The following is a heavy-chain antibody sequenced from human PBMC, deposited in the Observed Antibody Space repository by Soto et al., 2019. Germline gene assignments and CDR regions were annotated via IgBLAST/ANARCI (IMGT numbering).Heavy chain of an antibody. CDR3: ARGGDYVDYYYYYMDV. Sequence: QVQLVESGGGVVQPGRSLRLSCAASGFTFSSYGMHWVRQAPGKGLEWVAVIWYDGSNKYYADSVKGRFTISRDNSKNTLYLQMHSLRAEDTAVYYCARGGDYVDYYYYYMDVGGKGTTVTVSS. V-gene: IGHV3-33*01. CDR2: IWYDGSNK. J-gene: IGHJ6*03. D-gene: IGHD4-17*01. CDR1: GFTFSSYG.